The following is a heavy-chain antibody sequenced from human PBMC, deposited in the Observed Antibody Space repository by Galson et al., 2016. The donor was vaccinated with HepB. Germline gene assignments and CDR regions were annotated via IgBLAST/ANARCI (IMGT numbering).Heavy chain of an antibody. CDR1: GYTFTSYG. CDR3: ARARVGDYDGFDV. J-gene: IGHJ3*01. Sequence: SVKVSCKASGYTFTSYGINWVRQAPGQGLESMGWISVYNGNTKYAQNLQGRVTMTTDTSTTTAYMELRSLRSDDTAVYYCARARVGDYDGFDVWGQGTMVTFSS. V-gene: IGHV1-18*01. D-gene: IGHD4-17*01. CDR2: ISVYNGNT.